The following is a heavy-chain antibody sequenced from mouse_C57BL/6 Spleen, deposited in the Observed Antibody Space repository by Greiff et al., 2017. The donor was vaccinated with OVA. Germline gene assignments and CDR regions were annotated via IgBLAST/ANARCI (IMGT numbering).Heavy chain of an antibody. CDR1: GYTFTSYD. D-gene: IGHD1-2*01. CDR2: IYPSDGST. V-gene: IGHV1-85*01. CDR3: ARSLSTASLRYFDY. Sequence: VQRVESGPELVKPGASVKLSCKASGYTFTSYDINWVKQRPGQGLEWIGWIYPSDGSTKYNEKFKGKATLTVDTSSSTAYMELHSLTSEDSAVSFFARSLSTASLRYFDYWGQGTTLTVSA. J-gene: IGHJ2*01.